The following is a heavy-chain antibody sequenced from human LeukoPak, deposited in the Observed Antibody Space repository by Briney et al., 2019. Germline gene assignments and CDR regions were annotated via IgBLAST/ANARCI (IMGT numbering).Heavy chain of an antibody. J-gene: IGHJ4*02. Sequence: PGGSLRLSCAASGFTFSSYSMNWVRQAPGKGLEWVSSISSSSSYIYYADSVKGRFTISRDNAKNSLYPQMNSLRAEDTAVYYCARDRGGYCSGGSCYKYFDYWGQGTLVTVSS. D-gene: IGHD2-15*01. V-gene: IGHV3-21*01. CDR1: GFTFSSYS. CDR2: ISSSSSYI. CDR3: ARDRGGYCSGGSCYKYFDY.